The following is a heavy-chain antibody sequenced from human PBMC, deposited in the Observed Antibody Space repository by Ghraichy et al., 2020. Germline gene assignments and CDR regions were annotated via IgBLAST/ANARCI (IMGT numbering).Heavy chain of an antibody. CDR2: IYYSGST. Sequence: SETLSLTCTVSGGSISSGGYYWSWIRQHPGKGLEWIGYIYYSGSTYYNPSLKSRVTISVDTSKNQFSLKLSSVTAADTAVYYCARVTTVSGDWFDPWGQGTLVTVYS. CDR3: ARVTTVSGDWFDP. CDR1: GGSISSGGYY. J-gene: IGHJ5*02. V-gene: IGHV4-31*03. D-gene: IGHD4-17*01.